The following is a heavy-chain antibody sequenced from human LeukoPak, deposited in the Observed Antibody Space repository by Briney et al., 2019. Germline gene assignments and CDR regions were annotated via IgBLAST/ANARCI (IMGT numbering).Heavy chain of an antibody. CDR2: VNPNSGNA. J-gene: IGHJ4*02. CDR3: ARGHYDILTGYSFDY. Sequence: ASVKVSCKASGYTFTSYAMNWVRQATGQGLEWMGWVNPNSGNAGYAQKFQGRVTMTRNTSISTAYMELTSLTSEDTALYYCARGHYDILTGYSFDYWGQGTLVTVSS. V-gene: IGHV1-8*02. CDR1: GYTFTSYA. D-gene: IGHD3-9*01.